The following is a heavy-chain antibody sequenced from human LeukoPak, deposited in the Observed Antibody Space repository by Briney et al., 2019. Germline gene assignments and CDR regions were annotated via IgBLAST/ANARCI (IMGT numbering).Heavy chain of an antibody. CDR1: GDSISINYN. CDR3: VRHRQWLLFPDY. J-gene: IGHJ4*02. Sequence: SETLSLTCTVSGDSISINYNWGWSRQPPGKGLGGMGSIFYSGATYYSPSLKSRVTISVDTSKNQFSLKLSSMTAADTAVYYCVRHRQWLLFPDYWGQGTLVTVSS. CDR2: IFYSGAT. V-gene: IGHV4-39*01. D-gene: IGHD6-19*01.